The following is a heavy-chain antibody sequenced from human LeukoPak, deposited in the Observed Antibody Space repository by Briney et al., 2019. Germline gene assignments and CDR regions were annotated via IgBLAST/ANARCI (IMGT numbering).Heavy chain of an antibody. V-gene: IGHV3-23*01. CDR3: AKEGALLWFGELLYNWFDP. D-gene: IGHD3-10*01. CDR1: GFTFSSYA. J-gene: IGHJ5*02. Sequence: GGSLRLSCAASGFTFSSYAMSWVRQAPGKGLEWVSAISGSGGSTYYADSVKGRFTISRDNSKNTLYLQMNSLRAEDTAVYYCAKEGALLWFGELLYNWFDPWGREPWSPSPQ. CDR2: ISGSGGST.